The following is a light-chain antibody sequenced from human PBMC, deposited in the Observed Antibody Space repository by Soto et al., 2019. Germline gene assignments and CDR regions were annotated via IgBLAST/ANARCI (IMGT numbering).Light chain of an antibody. CDR3: SSYTTRTTLYV. J-gene: IGLJ1*01. CDR2: EVS. V-gene: IGLV2-14*01. CDR1: SSDVGSYNH. Sequence: QSVLTQPASVSGSPGQSITISCTGTSSDVGSYNHVSWYQLHPGKAPKLMIYEVSNRPSGVSSRFSGSKSGDTASLTISGLQAEDEADYYCSSYTTRTTLYVFGTGTKVTVL.